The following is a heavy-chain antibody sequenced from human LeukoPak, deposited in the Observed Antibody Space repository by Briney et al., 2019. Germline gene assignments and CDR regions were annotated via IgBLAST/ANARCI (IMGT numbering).Heavy chain of an antibody. D-gene: IGHD5-12*01. CDR1: GGSTSSYY. V-gene: IGHV4-4*07. Sequence: SETLSLTCTVSGGSTSSYYWNWIRQPAGKGLEWIGRIYTSGSTNYNPSLKSRVTMSVDTSKNQFSLKLSSVTAADTAVYYCARDPPSVAPDYYGMDVWGQGTTVTVSS. CDR3: ARDPPSVAPDYYGMDV. J-gene: IGHJ6*02. CDR2: IYTSGST.